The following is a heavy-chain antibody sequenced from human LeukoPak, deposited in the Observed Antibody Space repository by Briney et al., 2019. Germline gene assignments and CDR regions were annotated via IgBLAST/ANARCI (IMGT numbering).Heavy chain of an antibody. CDR1: GYTFTSYG. V-gene: IGHV1-18*01. CDR3: ARDHSSFWGSGRSLSFDY. CDR2: ISAYNGNT. J-gene: IGHJ4*02. D-gene: IGHD6-19*01. Sequence: VASVKVSCKASGYTFTSYGISWVRQAPGQGLEWMGWISAYNGNTNYAQKLQGRVTMTTDTSTSTAYMELRSLRSDDTAVYYCARDHSSFWGSGRSLSFDYWGQGTLVTASS.